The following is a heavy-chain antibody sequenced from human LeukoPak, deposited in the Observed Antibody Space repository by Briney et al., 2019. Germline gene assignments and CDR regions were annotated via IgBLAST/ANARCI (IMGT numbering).Heavy chain of an antibody. V-gene: IGHV3-23*01. D-gene: IGHD6-19*01. CDR2: IGVRGGST. CDR1: GFTFYSYA. CDR3: AKDHGVAVAGMYY. J-gene: IGHJ4*02. Sequence: GGSLRLSCAASGFTFYSYAMSWVRQAPGTGLEWPPSIGVRGGSTYYADSVKGRFTISRDNSRNTLYLQMNSLRAEDTAVYYCAKDHGVAVAGMYYWGQGTLVTVSS.